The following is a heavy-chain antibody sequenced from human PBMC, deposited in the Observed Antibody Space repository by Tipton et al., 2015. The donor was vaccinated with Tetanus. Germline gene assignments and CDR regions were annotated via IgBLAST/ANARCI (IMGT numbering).Heavy chain of an antibody. J-gene: IGHJ4*02. CDR1: GFTFKSYT. Sequence: EASGFTFKSYTMNWVRQAPGNGLEWVAAISGSRLTPYYADSVKGRFTISRDNSKSSLYLQMNSLRVEDTAVYYCARDMDHWGQGTLVTVSS. CDR3: ARDMDH. CDR2: ISGSRLTP. V-gene: IGHV3-23*01.